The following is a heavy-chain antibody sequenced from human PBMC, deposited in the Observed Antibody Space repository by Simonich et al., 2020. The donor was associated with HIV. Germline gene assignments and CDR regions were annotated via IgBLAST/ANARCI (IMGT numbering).Heavy chain of an antibody. V-gene: IGHV3-30*04. CDR3: ARERLEYCSGDSCYYFDY. Sequence: QVQLVESGGGVVQPGRSLRLSCAASGFTFSCYALHWVRQAPGKGLRGVGVILYKGSNKTYPDSVKGRFTISRDNSKKTLFLQMNSLRAEDTAVYYCARERLEYCSGDSCYYFDYWGQGTLVIVSS. CDR2: ILYKGSNK. J-gene: IGHJ4*02. D-gene: IGHD2-15*01. CDR1: GFTFSCYA.